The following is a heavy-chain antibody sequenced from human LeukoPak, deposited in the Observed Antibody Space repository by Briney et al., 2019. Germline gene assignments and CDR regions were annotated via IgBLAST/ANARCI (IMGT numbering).Heavy chain of an antibody. V-gene: IGHV3-23*01. CDR2: ISGSGGST. Sequence: GVLRLSCAASGFTFSSYAMSWVRQAPGKGLEWVSAISGSGGSTYYADSVKGRFTISRDNSKDTLYLQMNSLRAEDTAVYYCASGSSGYFLGNFDYWGQGTLVTVSS. CDR3: ASGSSGYFLGNFDY. D-gene: IGHD3-22*01. CDR1: GFTFSSYA. J-gene: IGHJ4*02.